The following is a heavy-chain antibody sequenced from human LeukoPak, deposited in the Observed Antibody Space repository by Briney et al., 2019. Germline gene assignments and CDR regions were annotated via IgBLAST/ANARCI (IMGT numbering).Heavy chain of an antibody. V-gene: IGHV3-30*02. J-gene: IGHJ6*03. D-gene: IGHD3-3*01. CDR1: GFTFSSYG. Sequence: PGGSLRLSCAASGFTFSSYGMHWVRQAPGKGLEWVAFIRYDGSNKYYADSVKGRFTISRDNSKNTLYLQMNSLKTEDTAVYYCTTRYDFWSGYSPPYYYYMDVWGKGTTVTVSS. CDR3: TTRYDFWSGYSPPYYYYMDV. CDR2: IRYDGSNK.